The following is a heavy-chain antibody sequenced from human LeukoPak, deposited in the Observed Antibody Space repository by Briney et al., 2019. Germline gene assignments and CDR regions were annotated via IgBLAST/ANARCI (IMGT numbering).Heavy chain of an antibody. J-gene: IGHJ1*01. CDR2: ISSSSSYI. CDR1: GFTFSSYS. D-gene: IGHD2-2*01. V-gene: IGHV3-21*01. Sequence: PGGSLRLSCAASGFTFSSYSMNWVRQAPGKGLEWVSSISSSSSYIYYADSLKGRFTISRDDAKISLYLQMNSLRAEDTAVYYCATYSSSNAREFQYWGQGTLVTVSS. CDR3: ATYSSSNAREFQY.